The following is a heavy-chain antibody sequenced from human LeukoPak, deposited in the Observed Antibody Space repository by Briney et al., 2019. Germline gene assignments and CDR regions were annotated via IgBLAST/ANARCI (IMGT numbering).Heavy chain of an antibody. D-gene: IGHD1-1*01. CDR2: IYYSGST. Sequence: TPSETLSLTCTVSGGSISSYYWSWIRQPPGKGLEWIGYIYYSGSTNYNPSLKSRVTISVDTSKNQFSLKLSSVTAADTAVYYCGRGSVAGTGLFDHWGQGILVTVSS. V-gene: IGHV4-59*08. CDR3: GRGSVAGTGLFDH. J-gene: IGHJ4*02. CDR1: GGSISSYY.